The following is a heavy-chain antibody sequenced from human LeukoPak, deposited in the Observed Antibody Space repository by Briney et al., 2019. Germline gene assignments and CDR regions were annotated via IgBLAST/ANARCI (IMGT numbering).Heavy chain of an antibody. J-gene: IGHJ1*01. V-gene: IGHV5-51*01. CDR3: ARHGEYSYGYKH. CDR1: GYTFTSYW. Sequence: GKSLMISCMGSGYTFTSYWIGWVRHMPRGGLEWMGIIYPSDSDTRYSPSFQGQVTISAVKSITTAYLQWSSLKASDTAMYYCARHGEYSYGYKHWGQGTLVTVSS. CDR2: IYPSDSDT. D-gene: IGHD5-18*01.